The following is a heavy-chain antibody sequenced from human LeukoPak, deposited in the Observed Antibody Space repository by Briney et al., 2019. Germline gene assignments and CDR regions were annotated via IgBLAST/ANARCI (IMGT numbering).Heavy chain of an antibody. Sequence: HPGGSLRLSCAASGFTFNSYAMSWVRQAPEKGLEWVATISGSGGGTYYADSVKGRFTISRDDSKNTLYLQMNSLRAEDTAVYYCAKDLGRYRNNYFDYWGQGTLATVSS. J-gene: IGHJ4*02. CDR3: AKDLGRYRNNYFDY. V-gene: IGHV3-23*01. CDR2: ISGSGGGT. CDR1: GFTFNSYA. D-gene: IGHD1-26*01.